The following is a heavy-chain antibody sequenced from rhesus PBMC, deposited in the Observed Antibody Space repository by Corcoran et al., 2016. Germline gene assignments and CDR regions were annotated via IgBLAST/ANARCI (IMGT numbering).Heavy chain of an antibody. CDR2: INGNSGSA. Sequence: QVQLQESGPGLVKPSETLSLTCAVSGGSFSSYWWSWIRQPPGKGLEWIGEINGNSGSATYNPSLKGRVTISKDASKNQFSLKLSSVTAADTAVYYCARLWGGGYFDYWGQGVLVTVSS. CDR1: GGSFSSYW. D-gene: IGHD1-44*01. J-gene: IGHJ4*01. V-gene: IGHV4-80*01. CDR3: ARLWGGGYFDY.